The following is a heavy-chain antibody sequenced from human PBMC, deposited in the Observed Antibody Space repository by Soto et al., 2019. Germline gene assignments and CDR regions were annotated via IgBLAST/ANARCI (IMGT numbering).Heavy chain of an antibody. V-gene: IGHV1-69*06. CDR2: IIPIFGTA. D-gene: IGHD1-26*01. J-gene: IGHJ3*02. CDR1: GGTFSSYA. CDR3: ARVVPREAFDI. Sequence: GASVKVSCKASGGTFSSYAISWVRQAPGQGLEWMGGIIPIFGTANYAQKLQGRVTMTADTSTSTAYMELRSLRSDDTAVYYCARVVPREAFDIWGQGTMVTVSS.